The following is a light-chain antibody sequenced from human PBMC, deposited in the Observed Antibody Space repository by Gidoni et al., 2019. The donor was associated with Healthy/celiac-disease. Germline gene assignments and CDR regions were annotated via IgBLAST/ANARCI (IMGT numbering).Light chain of an antibody. V-gene: IGLV3-27*01. CDR1: VLAKKY. CDR2: KDS. J-gene: IGLJ3*02. Sequence: SYDLTQPSSVSVSPGQTARITCSGDVLAKKYARWFQQKPGQAPVLVIYKDSERPSGIPERFSGSSSGTTVTLTISGAQVDDEADYYCYSAADNNRVFGGGTKLTVL. CDR3: YSAADNNRV.